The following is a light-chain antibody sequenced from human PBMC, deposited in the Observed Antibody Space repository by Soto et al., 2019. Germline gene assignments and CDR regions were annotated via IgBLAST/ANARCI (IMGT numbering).Light chain of an antibody. V-gene: IGLV2-23*02. CDR2: EVT. CDR3: CSYVGSSTSAV. J-gene: IGLJ7*01. Sequence: QPVLTQPASVSGSPGQSITISCTGTSSDVGSYKLVSWYQQHPGKAPKLIIYEVTKRPAEISNRFSGSRSGNTASLTISGLQAEDEADYYCCSYVGSSTSAVFGGGTQLTVL. CDR1: SSDVGSYKL.